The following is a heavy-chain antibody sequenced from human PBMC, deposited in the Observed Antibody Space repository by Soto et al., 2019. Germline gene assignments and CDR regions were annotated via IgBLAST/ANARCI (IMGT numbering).Heavy chain of an antibody. CDR2: ISGSGGST. D-gene: IGHD2-8*01. CDR3: AKDLRARTNGEKLPDYYYGMDV. Sequence: EVQLLESGGGLVQPGGSLRLSCAASGFTFSSYAMSWVRQAPGKGLEWVSAISGSGGSTYYADSVKGRFTISRDNSKNTLYLQMNSLRAEDTAVYYCAKDLRARTNGEKLPDYYYGMDVWGQGTTVTVSS. V-gene: IGHV3-23*01. CDR1: GFTFSSYA. J-gene: IGHJ6*02.